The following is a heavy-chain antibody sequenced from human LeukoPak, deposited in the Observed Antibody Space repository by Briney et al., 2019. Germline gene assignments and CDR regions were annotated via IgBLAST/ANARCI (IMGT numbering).Heavy chain of an antibody. CDR3: AKDLHYYVAMGV. CDR1: GFTXSXFA. V-gene: IGHV3-23*01. Sequence: PGGSLRLSCAASGFTXSXFAMTWVXXXPGXXXXXVSXIGSDYKTHYSESVKGRFAIYRDNSKSTLFLQMNSLRAEDTALYYCAKDLHYYVAMGVWGQGTAVTVSS. J-gene: IGHJ6*02. D-gene: IGHD3-10*02. CDR2: IGSDYKT.